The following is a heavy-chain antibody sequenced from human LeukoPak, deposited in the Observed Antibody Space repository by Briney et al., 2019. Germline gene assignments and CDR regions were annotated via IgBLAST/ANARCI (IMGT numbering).Heavy chain of an antibody. CDR1: GYTFTSYG. V-gene: IGHV1-18*04. CDR2: ISAYNGNT. D-gene: IGHD6-19*01. CDR3: ARVPIYSSGWYYGY. Sequence: EASVKVSCKASGYTFTSYGISWVRQAPGQGLEWMGWISAYNGNTNYAQKLQGRVTMTTDTPTSTAYMELRSLRSDDTAVYYCARVPIYSSGWYYGYWGQGTLVTVSS. J-gene: IGHJ4*02.